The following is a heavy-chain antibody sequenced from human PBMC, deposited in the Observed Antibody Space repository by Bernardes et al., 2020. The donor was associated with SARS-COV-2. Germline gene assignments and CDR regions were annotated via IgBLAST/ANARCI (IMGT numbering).Heavy chain of an antibody. V-gene: IGHV3-21*01. J-gene: IGHJ5*02. D-gene: IGHD4-17*01. Sequence: GGSLRLSCAASGFTFRSYSVNWVRQAPGKGLEGISSISSSSSYKYYADSVKGGFTISRDNAKNSLYLQMNSLRAEDTAVYYCARVNYGDYGCSGSWGQGTLITVSS. CDR1: GFTFRSYS. CDR3: ARVNYGDYGCSGS. CDR2: ISSSSSYK.